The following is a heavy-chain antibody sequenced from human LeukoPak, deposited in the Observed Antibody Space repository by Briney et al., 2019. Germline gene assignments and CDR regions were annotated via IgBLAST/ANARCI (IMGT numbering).Heavy chain of an antibody. CDR2: IRYDGSKK. D-gene: IGHD4-17*01. J-gene: IGHJ6*03. CDR3: AKIPYGDYVLDYYYYMDV. V-gene: IGHV3-30*02. Sequence: GGSLRLSCTASGFAFRSHAMHWVRQAPGKGLEWVAFIRYDGSKKFYADSVKGQFTISRDNSKNTLYLQMYSLRAEDTAVYYCAKIPYGDYVLDYYYYMDVWGKGTTVTISS. CDR1: GFAFRSHA.